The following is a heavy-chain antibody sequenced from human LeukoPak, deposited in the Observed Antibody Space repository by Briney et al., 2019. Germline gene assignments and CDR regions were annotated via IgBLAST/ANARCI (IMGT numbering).Heavy chain of an antibody. CDR2: INHSGST. J-gene: IGHJ4*02. V-gene: IGHV4-34*01. CDR3: ARGQKRYYYDSSGYPLKS. Sequence: SETLSLTCAVYGGSFSGSYWSWIRQPPGKGLEWIGEINHSGSTNYNPSLKSRVTISVDTSKNQFSLKLSSVTAADTAVYYCARGQKRYYYDSSGYPLKSWGQGTLVTVSS. D-gene: IGHD3-22*01. CDR1: GGSFSGSY.